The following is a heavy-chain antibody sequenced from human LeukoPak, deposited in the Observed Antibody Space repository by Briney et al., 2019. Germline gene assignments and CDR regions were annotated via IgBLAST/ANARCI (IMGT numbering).Heavy chain of an antibody. Sequence: GGSLRLSCAASGFTFSSYAMHWVRQAPGKRLEWVAVISYDGSNKYYADSVKGRFTISRDNSKNTLYLQMNSLRVEDTAVYYCARDRDILTGNLYGMDVWGQGTTVTVSS. V-gene: IGHV3-30*04. J-gene: IGHJ6*02. CDR1: GFTFSSYA. CDR3: ARDRDILTGNLYGMDV. D-gene: IGHD3-9*01. CDR2: ISYDGSNK.